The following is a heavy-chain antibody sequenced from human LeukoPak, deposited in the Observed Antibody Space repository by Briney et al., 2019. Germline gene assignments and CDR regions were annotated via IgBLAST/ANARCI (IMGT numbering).Heavy chain of an antibody. CDR2: ISGSGNNT. CDR1: GFTFSSYA. Sequence: GGSLRLSCAASGFTFSSYAMTWLRQAPGKGLDWVSAISGSGNNTYHAASVKSRFTVPKVNSMNTLSLQMNPLRAEATAVYYSVKGGGRGPFDPWGQGTLVTVSS. V-gene: IGHV3-23*01. J-gene: IGHJ5*02. CDR3: VKGGGRGPFDP. D-gene: IGHD3-10*01.